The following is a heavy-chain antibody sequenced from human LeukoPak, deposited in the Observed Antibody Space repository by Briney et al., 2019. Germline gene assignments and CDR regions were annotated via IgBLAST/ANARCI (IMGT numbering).Heavy chain of an antibody. V-gene: IGHV5-10-1*01. J-gene: IGHJ4*02. Sequence: ESLKISFTSSGXTFTDPWISWVRRIPGKGLEWMGRIDSSDSYTQYIPSLQGHVTISTDKSISTAYLQWSSLKASDTAIYYCARNTGGTLTLWGQGTLVTVSS. D-gene: IGHD1-14*01. CDR3: ARNTGGTLTL. CDR2: IDSSDSYT. CDR1: GXTFTDPW.